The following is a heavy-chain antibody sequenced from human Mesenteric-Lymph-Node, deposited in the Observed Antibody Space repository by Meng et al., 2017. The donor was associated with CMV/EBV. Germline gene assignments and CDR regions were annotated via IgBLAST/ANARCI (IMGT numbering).Heavy chain of an antibody. V-gene: IGHV3-13*01. CDR2: IGTAGDT. CDR3: ARGMREKGPVHFYYYYGMDV. CDR1: GFTFSDCD. Sequence: GGSLRPSCAASGFTFSDCDMHWVRQSTGKGLEWISSIGTAGDTYYAGTVQGRFTISRENAKNSLYLQMTNLTAGDAAVYYCARGMREKGPVHFYYYYGMDVWGQGTTVTVSS. D-gene: IGHD1-26*01. J-gene: IGHJ6*02.